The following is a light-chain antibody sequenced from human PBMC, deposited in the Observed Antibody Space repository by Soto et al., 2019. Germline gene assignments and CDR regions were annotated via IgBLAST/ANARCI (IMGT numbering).Light chain of an antibody. CDR3: QQYGSSVT. CDR1: QSVSSSY. Sequence: EIVLTQSPGTLSLSPGERATLSCRASQSVSSSYLAWYQQKPGQAPRLLIYGASSRATGIPDRFRGSGSGTDFTLTISRLEPEDFAVYYCQQYGSSVTFGQGTKVDIK. J-gene: IGKJ1*01. V-gene: IGKV3-20*01. CDR2: GAS.